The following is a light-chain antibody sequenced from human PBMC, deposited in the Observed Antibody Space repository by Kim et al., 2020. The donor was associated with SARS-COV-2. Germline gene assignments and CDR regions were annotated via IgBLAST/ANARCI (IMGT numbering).Light chain of an antibody. CDR1: QSIRSSD. CDR3: QQYGGSPLT. CDR2: GTS. V-gene: IGKV3-20*01. J-gene: IGKJ4*01. Sequence: EIVLTQSPGTLSLSPGERATLSCRASQSIRSSDLAWYQQRPGQAPRLVIYGTSNRGTGIPDRFSGSGSGTDFTLTISRLEPEDFAVYYCQQYGGSPLTFGGGTKVDIK.